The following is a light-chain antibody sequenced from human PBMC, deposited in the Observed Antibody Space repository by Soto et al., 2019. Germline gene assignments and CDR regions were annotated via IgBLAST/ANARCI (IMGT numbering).Light chain of an antibody. J-gene: IGKJ2*01. CDR1: QSISSW. CDR3: QQYNSYSPVYT. CDR2: DAS. Sequence: DIQMTQSPSTLSASVGDRVTITCRASQSISSWLVWYQQKPGKAPKLLIYDASSLESGVPSRFSGSGSGTEFTLTISSLQPDEFATYDCQQYNSYSPVYTFGQGTKLEIK. V-gene: IGKV1-5*01.